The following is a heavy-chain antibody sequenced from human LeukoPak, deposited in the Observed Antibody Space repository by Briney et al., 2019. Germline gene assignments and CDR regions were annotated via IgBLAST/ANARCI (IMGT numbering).Heavy chain of an antibody. CDR3: AIAGRSTTVGLDFFDY. D-gene: IGHD2-2*01. J-gene: IGHJ4*02. CDR2: ISSSSSYI. Sequence: PGGSLRLSCAASGFTFSSYTMNWVRQAPGKGLEWVSSISSSSSYIDHADSVKGRFTISRDNAKNSLYLQMNSLRAEDTAVYYCAIAGRSTTVGLDFFDYWGQGTLVTVSS. V-gene: IGHV3-21*01. CDR1: GFTFSSYT.